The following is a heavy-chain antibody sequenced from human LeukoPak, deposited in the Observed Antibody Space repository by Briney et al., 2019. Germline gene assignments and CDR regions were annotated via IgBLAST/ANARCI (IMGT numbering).Heavy chain of an antibody. V-gene: IGHV3-43*02. CDR3: AKGNNSLSFNFDY. CDR2: VSGDGGVT. J-gene: IGHJ4*02. Sequence: GGSLRLSWAASGFTFCDFSMHWGGQAPGRGLEVVSLVSGDGGVTHYADSVKGRFTISRDNSKNSLYLQMSSLRVEDTAFYYCAKGNNSLSFNFDYWGQGTLVTVSS. D-gene: IGHD2/OR15-2a*01. CDR1: GFTFCDFS.